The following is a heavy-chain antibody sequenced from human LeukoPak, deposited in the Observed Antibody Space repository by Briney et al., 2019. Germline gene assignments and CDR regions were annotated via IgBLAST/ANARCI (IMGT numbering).Heavy chain of an antibody. D-gene: IGHD2-21*02. CDR2: IRYDGTYK. Sequence: PGGSLRLSCAASGFTFSNYGMQWVRQAPGEGLQWVAYIRYDGTYKSYADSVKGRFTISRDNSRNTLYLQMNSLSAEDTAAYYCAKPAPGDPPIHLDYWGQGTLVTVSS. V-gene: IGHV3-30*02. CDR1: GFTFSNYG. CDR3: AKPAPGDPPIHLDY. J-gene: IGHJ4*02.